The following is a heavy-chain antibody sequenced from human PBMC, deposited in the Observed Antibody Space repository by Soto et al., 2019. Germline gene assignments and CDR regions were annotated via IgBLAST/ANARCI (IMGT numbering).Heavy chain of an antibody. J-gene: IGHJ6*02. CDR1: GYTFTSYG. CDR3: ARDHYYDSSGYYKSYSYYGMDA. D-gene: IGHD3-22*01. CDR2: ISAYNGNT. V-gene: IGHV1-18*01. Sequence: ASVKVSCKASGYTFTSYGISWVRQAPGQGLEWMGWISAYNGNTNYAQKLQGRVTMTTDTSTSTAYMELRSLRSDDTAVYYCARDHYYDSSGYYKSYSYYGMDAWGQGTTVTVSS.